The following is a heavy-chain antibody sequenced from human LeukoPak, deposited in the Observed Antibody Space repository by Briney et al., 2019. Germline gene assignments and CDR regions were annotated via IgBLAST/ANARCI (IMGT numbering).Heavy chain of an antibody. V-gene: IGHV4-34*01. D-gene: IGHD3-22*01. CDR3: AIRRDYYDSSGFDY. Sequence: WDTLSLTCAVYGGSFKGYYWSWIRQPPRKGREWIGEINHSGSTNYNPSLKSRVTISVDTSKNQFSLKLSSVTAADTAVYYCAIRRDYYDSSGFDYWGQGTLVTVSS. J-gene: IGHJ4*02. CDR1: GGSFKGYY. CDR2: INHSGST.